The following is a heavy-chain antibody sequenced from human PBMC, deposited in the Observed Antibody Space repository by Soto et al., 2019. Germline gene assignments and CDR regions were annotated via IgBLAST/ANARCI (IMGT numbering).Heavy chain of an antibody. CDR2: IYHSGST. CDR1: GGSISSSNW. D-gene: IGHD3-3*01. V-gene: IGHV4-4*02. CDR3: ASSIFGVVIGSSFDY. J-gene: IGHJ4*02. Sequence: PSETLSLTCAVSGGSISSSNWWSWVRQPPGKGLEWIGEIYHSGSTNYNPSLKSRVTISVDKSKNQFSLKLSSVTAADTAVYYCASSIFGVVIGSSFDYWGQGTLVTVYS.